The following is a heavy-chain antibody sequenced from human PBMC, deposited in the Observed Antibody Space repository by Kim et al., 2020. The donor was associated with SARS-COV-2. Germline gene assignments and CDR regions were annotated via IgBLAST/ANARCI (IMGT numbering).Heavy chain of an antibody. D-gene: IGHD3-10*01. J-gene: IGHJ4*02. CDR3: ARVDTTMVQS. CDR2: T. Sequence: TYYNPYLKSRVTISVDTSKNQFSLKLSSVTAADTAVYYCARVDTTMVQSWGQGTLVTVSS. V-gene: IGHV4-39*01.